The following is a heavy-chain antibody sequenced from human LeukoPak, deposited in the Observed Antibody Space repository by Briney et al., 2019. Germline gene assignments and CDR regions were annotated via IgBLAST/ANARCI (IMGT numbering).Heavy chain of an antibody. D-gene: IGHD5-12*01. CDR1: GFTFSNYA. Sequence: PGGPLRLSCAASGFTFSNYAMSWVRQAPGKGLGWVSVISGSGLSTYYADSVKGRFTISRDNSKNTLYLQMNSLRAEDTAVYYCAKGGLYNWFDPWGQGTLVTVSS. CDR3: AKGGLYNWFDP. CDR2: ISGSGLST. V-gene: IGHV3-23*01. J-gene: IGHJ5*02.